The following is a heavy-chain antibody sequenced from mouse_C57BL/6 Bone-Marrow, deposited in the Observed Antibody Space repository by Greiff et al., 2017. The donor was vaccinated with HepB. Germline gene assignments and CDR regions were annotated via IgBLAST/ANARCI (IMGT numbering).Heavy chain of an antibody. J-gene: IGHJ2*01. V-gene: IGHV5-4*01. CDR3: ARDKAYYSNYFDY. D-gene: IGHD2-5*01. Sequence: EVKVEESGGGLVKPGGSLKLSCAASGFTFSSYAMSWVRQTPEKRLEWVATISDGGSYTYYPDNVKGRFTISRDNAKNNLYLQMSHLKSEDTAMYYCARDKAYYSNYFDYWGQGTTLTVSS. CDR1: GFTFSSYA. CDR2: ISDGGSYT.